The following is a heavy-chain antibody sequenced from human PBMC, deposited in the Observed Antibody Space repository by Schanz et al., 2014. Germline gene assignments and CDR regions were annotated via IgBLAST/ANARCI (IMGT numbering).Heavy chain of an antibody. CDR3: ARARYGLDV. CDR2: INPTTGNP. J-gene: IGHJ6*02. V-gene: IGHV7-4-1*02. CDR1: GYIFSSYA. Sequence: QLVQSGSEFRKPGASVKVSCKASGYIFSSYAIHWVRQAPGQGLEWMGWINPTTGNPGYAQGFTGRFVFSFDTSVSTAYLQPSGLTADDTAVYYCARARYGLDVWGQGTTVTVSS.